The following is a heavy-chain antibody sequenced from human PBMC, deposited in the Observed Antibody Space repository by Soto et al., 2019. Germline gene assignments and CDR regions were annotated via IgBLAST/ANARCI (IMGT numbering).Heavy chain of an antibody. CDR2: IIPTGGNT. J-gene: IGHJ6*02. CDR1: GYTFTSYY. Sequence: EXSVKVSWRASGYTFTSYYRNLVRQAPGQGLEWMGLIIPTGGNTIYAQKFQGRVTMTRDTSTSTVYMDLSSLRSEDTAVYYCARRDGNYYYAMDVWAKGPRSPSP. V-gene: IGHV1-46*01. CDR3: ARRDGNYYYAMDV.